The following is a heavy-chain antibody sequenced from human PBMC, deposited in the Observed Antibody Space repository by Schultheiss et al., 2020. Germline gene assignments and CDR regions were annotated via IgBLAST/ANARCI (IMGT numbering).Heavy chain of an antibody. Sequence: SETLSLTCTVSGGSISSGSYYWSWIRQPAGKGLEWIGRIYTSGSTNYNPSLKSRVTISVDTSKNQFSLKLSSVTAADTAVYYCVRGYNIYDFWRRIFDYWGQGTLVTVSS. J-gene: IGHJ4*02. CDR1: GGSISSGSYY. CDR3: VRGYNIYDFWRRIFDY. V-gene: IGHV4-61*02. D-gene: IGHD3-3*01. CDR2: IYTSGST.